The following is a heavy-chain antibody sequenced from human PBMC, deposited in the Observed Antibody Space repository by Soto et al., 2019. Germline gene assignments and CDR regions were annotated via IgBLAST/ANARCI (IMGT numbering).Heavy chain of an antibody. J-gene: IGHJ5*02. CDR3: ARDFHSVPAATYNWFDP. CDR2: IIPIFGTA. CDR1: GGTFSSYA. V-gene: IGHV1-69*01. Sequence: QVQLVQSGAEVKKPGSSVKVSCKASGGTFSSYAISWVRQAPGQGLEWMGGIIPIFGTANYAQKFQGRVTITADESTSTAYMELSSLRSEDTAVYYCARDFHSVPAATYNWFDPRGQGTLVTVSS. D-gene: IGHD2-2*01.